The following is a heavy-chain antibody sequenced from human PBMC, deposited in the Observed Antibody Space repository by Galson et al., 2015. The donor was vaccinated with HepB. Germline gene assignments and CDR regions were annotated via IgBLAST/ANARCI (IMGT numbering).Heavy chain of an antibody. CDR3: ARTRIEAADKQGQFYFNGMDV. CDR1: GFSLNTSEMC. V-gene: IGHV2-70*11. D-gene: IGHD6-13*01. J-gene: IGHJ6*02. CDR2: VDWDDGT. Sequence: PALVKPTQTLTPTCTVSGFSLNTSEMCVSWIRQPPGKALEWLSRVDWDDGTYYNTSLKTRLTISRDTSQDQVGLRRTNMDPADTATYYCARTRIEAADKQGQFYFNGMDVWGQGTTVTVSS.